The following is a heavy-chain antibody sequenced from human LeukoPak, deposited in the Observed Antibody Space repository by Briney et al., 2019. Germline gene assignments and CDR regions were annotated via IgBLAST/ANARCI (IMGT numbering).Heavy chain of an antibody. CDR2: ISSNGGST. V-gene: IGHV3-64*01. J-gene: IGHJ4*02. CDR3: AKERYSGSYQYDY. Sequence: GGSLRLSCAASGFTFSSYAMHWVRQAPGKGLEYVSAISSNGGSTYYANSVKGRFTISRDNSKNTLYLQMNSLRAEDTAVYYCAKERYSGSYQYDYWGQGTLVTVSS. CDR1: GFTFSSYA. D-gene: IGHD1-26*01.